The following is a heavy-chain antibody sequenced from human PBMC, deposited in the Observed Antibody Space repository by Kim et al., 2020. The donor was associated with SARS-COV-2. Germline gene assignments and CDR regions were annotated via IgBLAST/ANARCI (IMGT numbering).Heavy chain of an antibody. D-gene: IGHD4-17*01. CDR3: ARGSHYGDNVGGVGYYYYYGMDV. CDR2: MNPNSGNT. CDR1: GYTFTSYD. V-gene: IGHV1-8*01. Sequence: ASVKVSCKASGYTFTSYDINWVRQATGQGLEWMGWMNPNSGNTGYAQKFQGRVTMTRNTSISTAYMELSSLRSEDTAVYYCARGSHYGDNVGGVGYYYYYGMDVWGQGTTVTVSS. J-gene: IGHJ6*02.